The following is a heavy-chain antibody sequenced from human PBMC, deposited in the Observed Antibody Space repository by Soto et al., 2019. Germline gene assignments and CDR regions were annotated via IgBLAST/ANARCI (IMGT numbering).Heavy chain of an antibody. J-gene: IGHJ5*02. V-gene: IGHV3-30*04. D-gene: IGHD6-25*01. CDR1: GFTFSHYA. Sequence: PGGSLRLSCTASGFTFSHYALHWLRQTPGKGLEWVAYISYHGNTEKYADSVKGRFTISRDNYKKEVYLQMNSLRIEDTAVYYCARVGLNVFRAANDSCNWFEPWGQGTLVTAPQ. CDR3: ARVGLNVFRAANDSCNWFEP. CDR2: ISYHGNTE.